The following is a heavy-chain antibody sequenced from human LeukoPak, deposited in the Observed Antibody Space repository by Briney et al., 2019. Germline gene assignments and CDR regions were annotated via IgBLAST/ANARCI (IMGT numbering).Heavy chain of an antibody. CDR1: GYTFTGYY. CDR3: ARAGVYYDGSGYYDY. V-gene: IGHV1-2*02. Sequence: ASVKVSCKASGYTFTGYYMHWVRQAPGQGLEWMGWINPNSGATNYAQKFQGRVTMTRDTSISTAYMELSRVISDDTAVYYCARAGVYYDGSGYYDYWGQGTLVTVSS. D-gene: IGHD3-22*01. J-gene: IGHJ4*02. CDR2: INPNSGAT.